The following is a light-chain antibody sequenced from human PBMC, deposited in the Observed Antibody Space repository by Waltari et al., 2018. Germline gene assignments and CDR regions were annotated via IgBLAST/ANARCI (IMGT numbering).Light chain of an antibody. Sequence: DIVMTQSPDSLAVSLGERATINCKSTQNILYSSNNKNYLAWYQQKPGQPPKVLTYWASIRKAGVPARCSGSGSGADLTLTISSLQAEDAAVYYCQQYYSAPIAFGQGTRLEI. V-gene: IGKV4-1*01. J-gene: IGKJ5*01. CDR2: WAS. CDR1: QNILYSSNNKNY. CDR3: QQYYSAPIA.